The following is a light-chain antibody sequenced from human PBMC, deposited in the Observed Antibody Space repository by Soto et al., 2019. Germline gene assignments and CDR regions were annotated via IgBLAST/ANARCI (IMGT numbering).Light chain of an antibody. Sequence: QSALTQPASVSGSPGQSITISCTGTSRDVGSYNLVSWYQLHPGKVPQLLIYEATERPSGVSNRFSGSTSGDTASLTIAGLQAEDEADYYCCSYAGSSTFVLFGGGTQLTVL. V-gene: IGLV2-23*02. CDR1: SRDVGSYNL. CDR2: EAT. J-gene: IGLJ3*02. CDR3: CSYAGSSTFVL.